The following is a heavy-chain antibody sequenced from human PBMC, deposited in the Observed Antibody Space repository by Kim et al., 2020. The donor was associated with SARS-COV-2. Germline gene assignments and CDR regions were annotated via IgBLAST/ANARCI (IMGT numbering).Heavy chain of an antibody. CDR2: LNSRSNTI. V-gene: IGHV3-48*02. CDR1: GFTFSSYS. J-gene: IGHJ4*02. D-gene: IGHD6-19*01. CDR3: AREPAVAGAFYFDY. Sequence: GGSLRLSCAASGFTFSSYSMNWVRQAPGKGLEWVSYLNSRSNTIYYADSVKGRFTISRDNAKNSLYLQMNSLRDEDTAVYYCAREPAVAGAFYFDYWGQGTLVTVSS.